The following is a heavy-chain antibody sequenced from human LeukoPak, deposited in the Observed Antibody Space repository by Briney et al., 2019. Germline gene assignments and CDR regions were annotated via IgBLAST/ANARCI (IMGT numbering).Heavy chain of an antibody. CDR2: IVGSGDNT. V-gene: IGHV3-23*01. D-gene: IGHD2-8*02. CDR1: GFTFSSNA. Sequence: RGPLRLPCAASGFTFSSNAMSWVPQAPGKGLEWVSGIVGSGDNTHYTESVKGRFTISRDNSKNTLFLEMNSLTAEDTAVYYCAKYLAGYWYYIDCWGQGTLVTVSS. CDR3: AKYLAGYWYYIDC. J-gene: IGHJ4*02.